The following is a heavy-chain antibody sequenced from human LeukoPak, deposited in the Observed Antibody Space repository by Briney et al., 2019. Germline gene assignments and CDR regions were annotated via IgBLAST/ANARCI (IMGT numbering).Heavy chain of an antibody. V-gene: IGHV2-70*11. J-gene: IGHJ6*02. Sequence: SGPTLVNPTQTLTLTCTFSGFSLSTSGMSVSWIRQPPGKALEWLARIDWDDDKYYSTSLKTRLTISKDTSKNQVVLTMTNMDPVDTATYYCARCRYGDYDYYYYYGMDVWGQGTTVTVSS. D-gene: IGHD4-17*01. CDR1: GFSLSTSGMS. CDR3: ARCRYGDYDYYYYYGMDV. CDR2: IDWDDDK.